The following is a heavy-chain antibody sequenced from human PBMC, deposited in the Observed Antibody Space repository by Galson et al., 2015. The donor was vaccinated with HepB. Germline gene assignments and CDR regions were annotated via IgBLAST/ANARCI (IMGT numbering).Heavy chain of an antibody. J-gene: IGHJ4*02. CDR1: GFTFSNAW. CDR3: TTDPPHSSGWPYYFDY. CDR2: IKSKTDGGTT. V-gene: IGHV3-15*01. Sequence: SLRLSCAASGFTFSNAWMSWVRQAPGKGLEWVGRIKSKTDGGTTDYAAPVKGRFTISRDDSKNTLYLQMNSLKTEDTAVYYCTTDPPHSSGWPYYFDYWGQGTLVTVSS. D-gene: IGHD6-19*01.